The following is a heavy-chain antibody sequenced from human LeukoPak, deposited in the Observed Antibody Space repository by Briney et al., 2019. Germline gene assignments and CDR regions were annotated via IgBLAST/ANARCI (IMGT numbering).Heavy chain of an antibody. CDR1: GFTVSSNY. J-gene: IGHJ4*02. D-gene: IGHD3-22*01. V-gene: IGHV3-53*01. Sequence: GGSLRLSCAASGFTVSSNYMIWVRQAPGKGLEWVSFIYSGGSTDYADSVKGRFTISRDNSKNTLYLQMNSLRAEDTAVYYCARAQGVWYYDSSGYYDYWGQGTLVTVSS. CDR3: ARAQGVWYYDSSGYYDY. CDR2: IYSGGST.